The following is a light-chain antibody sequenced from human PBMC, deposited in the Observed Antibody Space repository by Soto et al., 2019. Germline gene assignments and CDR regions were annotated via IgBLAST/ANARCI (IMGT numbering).Light chain of an antibody. Sequence: VMTQSPLSLPVTPGEPASISCRSSQSLLHSNGYNYLDWYLQKPGQSPQLLIYMGSNRASGVPDRFSGSGSGTEFTLKISRVEAEDVGVYYCMQALQTWTFGQGTKVEIK. CDR3: MQALQTWT. V-gene: IGKV2-28*01. CDR1: QSLLHSNGYNY. J-gene: IGKJ1*01. CDR2: MGS.